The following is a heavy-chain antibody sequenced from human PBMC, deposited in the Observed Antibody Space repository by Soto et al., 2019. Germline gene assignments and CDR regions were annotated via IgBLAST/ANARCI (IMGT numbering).Heavy chain of an antibody. CDR3: AREGDSRLHYYYYMDV. CDR2: MNPNSGNT. J-gene: IGHJ6*03. V-gene: IGHV1-8*01. CDR1: GDTFTSYD. Sequence: GASVKVSCKACGDTFTSYDINWVRQATGQGLEWMGWMNPNSGNTGYAQKFQGRVTMTRNTSISTAYMELSSLRSEDTAVYYCAREGDSRLHYYYYMDVWGKGTTVTVSS. D-gene: IGHD3-16*01.